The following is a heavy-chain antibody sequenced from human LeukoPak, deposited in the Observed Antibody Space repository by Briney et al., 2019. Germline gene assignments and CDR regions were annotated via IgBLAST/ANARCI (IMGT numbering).Heavy chain of an antibody. D-gene: IGHD6-13*01. CDR1: GYSISSYY. CDR3: ARASGTGAFDI. J-gene: IGHJ3*02. Sequence: SETLSLTCTVSGYSISSYYWSWIRQPPGKGLEWIGYIYYSGSTNYNPSLKSRVTISVDTSKNQFSLKLSSVTAADTAVYYCARASGTGAFDIWGQGTMVTVSS. CDR2: IYYSGST. V-gene: IGHV4-59*01.